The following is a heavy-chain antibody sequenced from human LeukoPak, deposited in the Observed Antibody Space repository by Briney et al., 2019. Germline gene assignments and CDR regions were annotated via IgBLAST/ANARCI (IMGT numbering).Heavy chain of an antibody. D-gene: IGHD3-22*01. J-gene: IGHJ4*02. CDR1: GFTFGSYA. Sequence: GGSLRLSCAASGFTFGSYAMSWVRQAPGKGLEWVSFISPSGDRTSNADSVEGRFTVSRDNPRNTLYLQMNSLRDEDTAVYYCAIMHGYYDGSGYWVQWGQGTLVTVSS. CDR2: ISPSGDRT. V-gene: IGHV3-23*01. CDR3: AIMHGYYDGSGYWVQ.